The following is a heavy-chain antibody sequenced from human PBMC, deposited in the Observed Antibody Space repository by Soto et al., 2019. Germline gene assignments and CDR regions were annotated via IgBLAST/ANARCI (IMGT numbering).Heavy chain of an antibody. J-gene: IGHJ5*02. CDR3: ATGTPIAAAGTDWFDP. CDR2: IIPIFGTA. V-gene: IGHV1-69*05. Sequence: GASVKVSCKASGGTFSSYAISWVRQAPGQGLEWMGGIIPIFGTANYAQKFQGRVTMTRDTSTSTVYMELSSLRSEDTAVYYCATGTPIAAAGTDWFDPWGQGTLVTVSS. CDR1: GGTFSSYA. D-gene: IGHD6-13*01.